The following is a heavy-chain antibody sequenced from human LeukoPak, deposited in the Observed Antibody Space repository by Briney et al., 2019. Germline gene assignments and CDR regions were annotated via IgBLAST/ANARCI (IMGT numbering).Heavy chain of an antibody. J-gene: IGHJ4*02. CDR1: GYTFTSYG. D-gene: IGHD3-22*01. V-gene: IGHV1-2*02. Sequence: ASVKVSCKASGYTFTSYGISWVRQAPGQGLEWMGWINPNSGGTNYAQKFQGRVTMTRDTSISTAYMELSRLRSDDTAVYYCARVHYYYDPFDYWGQGTLVTVS. CDR3: ARVHYYYDPFDY. CDR2: INPNSGGT.